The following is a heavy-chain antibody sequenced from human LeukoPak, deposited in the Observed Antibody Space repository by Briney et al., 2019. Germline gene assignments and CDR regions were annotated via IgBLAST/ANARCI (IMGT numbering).Heavy chain of an antibody. V-gene: IGHV4-61*02. CDR1: GGSISSGSYY. Sequence: SQTLSLTCTVSGGSISSGSYYWSWIRQPAGKGLEWIGRIYTSGSTNYNPSLKSRVTISVDTSKNQFSLKLSSVTAADTAVYYCARHRGYYDSRGDGYYFDYWGQGTLVTVSS. CDR2: IYTSGST. J-gene: IGHJ4*02. D-gene: IGHD3-22*01. CDR3: ARHRGYYDSRGDGYYFDY.